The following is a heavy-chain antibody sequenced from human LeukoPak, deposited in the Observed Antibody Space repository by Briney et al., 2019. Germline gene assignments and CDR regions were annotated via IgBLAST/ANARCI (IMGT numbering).Heavy chain of an antibody. V-gene: IGHV4-61*02. CDR1: GGSISTGSYY. CDR3: ARLRGYYGSGFFDP. D-gene: IGHD3-10*01. CDR2: IYTSGST. J-gene: IGHJ5*02. Sequence: SETLSLTCTVSGGSISTGSYYWSWIRQPAGKGLEWIGRIYTSGSTNYNPSLKSRVTLSVDTSKNQFSLKLSSVTAADTAVYYCARLRGYYGSGFFDPWGQGTLVTVSS.